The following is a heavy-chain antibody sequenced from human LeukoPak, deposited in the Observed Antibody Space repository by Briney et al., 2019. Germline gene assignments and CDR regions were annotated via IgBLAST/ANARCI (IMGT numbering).Heavy chain of an antibody. D-gene: IGHD3-3*01. CDR2: ISAYNGNT. CDR1: GYTFTSYG. J-gene: IGHJ6*03. V-gene: IGHV1-18*01. Sequence: AASVKVSCKASGYTFTSYGISWVRQAPGQGLEWMGWISAYNGNTNYAQKLQGRVTMTTDTSTSTAYMELRSLRSDDTAVYYCAREGYYDFWSGYYRDYYYYMDVWGKGTTVTVSS. CDR3: AREGYYDFWSGYYRDYYYYMDV.